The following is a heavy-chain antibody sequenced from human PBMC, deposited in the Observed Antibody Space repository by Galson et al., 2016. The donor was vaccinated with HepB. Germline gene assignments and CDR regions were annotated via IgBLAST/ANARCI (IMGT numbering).Heavy chain of an antibody. CDR3: ARESPRSSGWDNLYYHGMDV. CDR2: IWYSGKNK. V-gene: IGHV3-33*01. D-gene: IGHD6-25*01. J-gene: IGHJ6*02. CDR1: GFAFDSHG. Sequence: SLRLSCAASGFAFDSHGMHCVRQAPGKGLEWVALIWYSGKNKYYSDSVRGRFTISRDNSMKKVYLEMNSLRIEDTGLYYCARESPRSSGWDNLYYHGMDVWGRGTTVIVSS.